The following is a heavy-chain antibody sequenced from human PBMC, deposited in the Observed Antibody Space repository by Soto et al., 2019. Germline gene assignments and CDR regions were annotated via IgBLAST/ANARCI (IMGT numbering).Heavy chain of an antibody. CDR1: GLTFVDSA. V-gene: IGHV1-58*01. Sequence: SVQGSCKCSGLTFVDSAVQWVRQTRGHFLDWIGCIVVGSGNTNYAQEFQGRVSITRDMSTNTVYMELSSLRAEDTAVYYCARAYTMIVVRILPHTPIDDAFDIWGQGPMVTVSS. CDR2: IVVGSGNT. J-gene: IGHJ3*02. CDR3: ARAYTMIVVRILPHTPIDDAFDI. D-gene: IGHD3-22*01.